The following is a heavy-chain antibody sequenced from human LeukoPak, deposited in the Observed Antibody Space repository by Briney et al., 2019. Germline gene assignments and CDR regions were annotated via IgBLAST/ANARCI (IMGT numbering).Heavy chain of an antibody. CDR3: AKNGQSGFSFDP. J-gene: IGHJ5*02. CDR1: GGFFSGYY. V-gene: IGHV4-34*01. D-gene: IGHD2-8*01. Sequence: PSETLSLTCAVYGGFFSGYYWSWIRQPPGKGLEWIGAGNESGGTKFNPSLKSRATISADTSKNQFSLKLSSVTAADTAVYYCAKNGQSGFSFDPWGQGTLVTVSS. CDR2: GNESGGT.